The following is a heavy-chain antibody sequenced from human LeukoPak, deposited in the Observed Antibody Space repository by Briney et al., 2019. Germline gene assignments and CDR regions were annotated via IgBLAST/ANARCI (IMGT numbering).Heavy chain of an antibody. CDR2: ISGSGGST. CDR3: AKALTGEDYGMDV. D-gene: IGHD2-15*01. J-gene: IGHJ6*02. Sequence: GGSLRLSCAASGFTFSSYAMSWVRQAPGKGLEWVSAISGSGGSTYYADSVKGRFTISRDTSKNTLYLQMNSLRAEDTAVYYCAKALTGEDYGMDVWGQGTTVTVSS. V-gene: IGHV3-23*01. CDR1: GFTFSSYA.